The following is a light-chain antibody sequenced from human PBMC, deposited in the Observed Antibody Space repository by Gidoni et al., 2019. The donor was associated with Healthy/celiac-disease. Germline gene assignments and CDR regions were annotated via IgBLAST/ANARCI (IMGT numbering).Light chain of an antibody. CDR1: QSVSSN. CDR3: QQYNNWLSS. Sequence: EIVMTQSPATLSVSPGERATLSCRASQSVSSNLAWYQQKPGQAPRLLIDGASTRATGIPARFSGSGSGTEFTLTISSLQSEDFAVYYCQQYNNWLSSFGQGTKLEIK. CDR2: GAS. V-gene: IGKV3-15*01. J-gene: IGKJ2*04.